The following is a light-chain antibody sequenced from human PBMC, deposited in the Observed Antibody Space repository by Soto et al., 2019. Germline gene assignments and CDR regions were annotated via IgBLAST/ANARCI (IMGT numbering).Light chain of an antibody. CDR2: DAS. J-gene: IGKJ4*01. Sequence: GVWKSAAAVSLSHGAKATLSCRASQSVSTSLGWYHQKPGQAPRLLIYDASTRATGIPDRFSGSGSGTDFTLTISRLEPEDFAVYYCQQYGSSLGVTFGGGTKVDIK. V-gene: IGKV3-20*01. CDR1: QSVSTS. CDR3: QQYGSSLGVT.